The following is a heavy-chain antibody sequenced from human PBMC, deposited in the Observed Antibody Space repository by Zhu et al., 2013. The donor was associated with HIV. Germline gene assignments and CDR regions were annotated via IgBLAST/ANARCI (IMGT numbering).Heavy chain of an antibody. J-gene: IGHJ6*02. CDR1: GGTFSSYT. V-gene: IGHV1-69*08. Sequence: QVQLVQSGAEVKKPGSSVKVSCKASGGTFSSYTISWVRQAPGQGLEWMGRIIPILGIANYAQKFQGRVTITADKSTSTAYMELSSLRSEDTAVYYCARDQWEGDYYDSSEKLYYYYYGMDVWGQGTTVTVSS. CDR2: IIPILGIA. D-gene: IGHD3-22*01. CDR3: ARDQWEGDYYDSSEKLYYYYYGMDV.